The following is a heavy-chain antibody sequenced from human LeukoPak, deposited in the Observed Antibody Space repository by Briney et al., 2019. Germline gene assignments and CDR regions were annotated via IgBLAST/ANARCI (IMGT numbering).Heavy chain of an antibody. Sequence: SETLSLTCTVSGGSISSGDYYWSWIRQPPGKGLEWIGYIYYSGSTYYNPSLKSRVTISVDTSKNQFSLKLSSVTAADTAVYYCATQGGYCSSTSCSEFDYWGQGTLVTVSS. CDR2: IYYSGST. CDR1: GGSISSGDYY. J-gene: IGHJ4*02. D-gene: IGHD2-2*01. V-gene: IGHV4-30-4*08. CDR3: ATQGGYCSSTSCSEFDY.